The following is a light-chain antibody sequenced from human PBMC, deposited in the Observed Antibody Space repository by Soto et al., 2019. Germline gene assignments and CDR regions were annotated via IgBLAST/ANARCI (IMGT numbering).Light chain of an antibody. J-gene: IGLJ1*01. CDR2: GNN. CDR1: SSNIGSNN. Sequence: QSVLTQPPSASGTPGQRVTISCSGSSSNIGSNNENWYQQVPGTAPNLLIYGNNQRPSGVPDRFSGSKSGTSASLAISGGQSEDEADYYCAAWDASLNGYVFGTGTKLTVL. CDR3: AAWDASLNGYV. V-gene: IGLV1-44*01.